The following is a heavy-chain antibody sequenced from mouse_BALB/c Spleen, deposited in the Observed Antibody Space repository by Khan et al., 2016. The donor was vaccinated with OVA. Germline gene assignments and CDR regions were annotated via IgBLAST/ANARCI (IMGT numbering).Heavy chain of an antibody. CDR2: IWVSGSK. Sequence: QVQLKESGPGLVAPSQSLSITCTVSGFSLTDYAVSWIRQPPGKGLEWLGVIWVSGSKYYNSVLKPRLSISKDNSKSQVFLKMNSLQTDDTAMYFCARDHAYYSMDYWGQGTSVTVSS. CDR3: ARDHAYYSMDY. J-gene: IGHJ4*01. CDR1: GFSLTDYA. V-gene: IGHV2-6-5*01.